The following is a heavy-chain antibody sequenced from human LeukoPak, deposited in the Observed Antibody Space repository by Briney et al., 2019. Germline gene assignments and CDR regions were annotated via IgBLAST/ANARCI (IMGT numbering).Heavy chain of an antibody. D-gene: IGHD4-23*01. CDR1: GDSIRNYY. Sequence: SETLSLTCSVSGDSIRNYYWSWIRQPAGKGLEWIGRIYTSGTTDYNPSLKSRLTMSVDTSRNYFSLKLTSVTAADTAVYYCARGGKVLYYYYGMDAWGQGTTVTVSS. J-gene: IGHJ6*02. V-gene: IGHV4-4*07. CDR3: ARGGKVLYYYYGMDA. CDR2: IYTSGTT.